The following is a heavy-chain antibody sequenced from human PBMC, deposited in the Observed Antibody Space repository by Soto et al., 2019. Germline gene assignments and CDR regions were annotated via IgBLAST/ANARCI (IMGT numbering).Heavy chain of an antibody. V-gene: IGHV4-59*01. D-gene: IGHD6-19*01. CDR1: GGSISSYY. CDR2: IYCSGST. Sequence: PSETLSLTCTVSGGSISSYYWSWIRQPPGKGLEWIGYIYCSGSTNYNPSLKSRVTISVDTSKNQFSLKLSSVTAADTAVYYCARGLKGRYSSGWFFFDYWGQGTLVTVSS. J-gene: IGHJ4*02. CDR3: ARGLKGRYSSGWFFFDY.